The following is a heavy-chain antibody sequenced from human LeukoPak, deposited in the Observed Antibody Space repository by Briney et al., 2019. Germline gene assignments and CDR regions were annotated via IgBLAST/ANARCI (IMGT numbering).Heavy chain of an antibody. CDR3: ARVVAAAGNVGDY. D-gene: IGHD6-13*01. J-gene: IGHJ4*02. Sequence: TSGTLSLTCAVSGGSISSNNWWGWVRQPPGKGLEWIGEINHSGSTNYNPSLKSRVTISVDTSKNQFSLKLSSVTAADTAVYYCARVVAAAGNVGDYWGQGTLVTVSS. CDR2: INHSGST. CDR1: GGSISSNNW. V-gene: IGHV4-4*02.